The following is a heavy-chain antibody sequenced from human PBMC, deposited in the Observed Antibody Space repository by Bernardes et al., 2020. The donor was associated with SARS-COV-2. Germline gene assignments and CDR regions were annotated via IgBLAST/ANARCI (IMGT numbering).Heavy chain of an antibody. CDR1: GFTFSNFG. D-gene: IGHD5-18*01. J-gene: IGHJ4*02. Sequence: GGSLRLSCAASGFTFSNFGMNWVRQAPGKGLEWVANIKQDGSEKYYVDSVKGRFTISRDNAKNSLYLQMNSLRAEDTAVYYCARAQYSYGDFDYWGQGTLVTVSS. CDR3: ARAQYSYGDFDY. CDR2: IKQDGSEK. V-gene: IGHV3-7*01.